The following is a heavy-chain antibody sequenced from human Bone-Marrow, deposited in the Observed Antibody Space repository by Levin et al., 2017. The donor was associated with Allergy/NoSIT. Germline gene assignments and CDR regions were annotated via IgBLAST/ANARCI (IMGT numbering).Heavy chain of an antibody. CDR3: ARDEGWEEPRVNWFDP. D-gene: IGHD1-26*01. CDR1: GYTFTNYG. J-gene: IGHJ5*02. V-gene: IGHV1-18*01. Sequence: GESLKISCKTSGYTFTNYGVTWVRQAPGQGLEWMGWISAYNGNTNYAQKFQGRVTMTTDTSTRTAYMELRSLTSDDTAVYYCARDEGWEEPRVNWFDPWGQGTLVTVSS. CDR2: ISAYNGNT.